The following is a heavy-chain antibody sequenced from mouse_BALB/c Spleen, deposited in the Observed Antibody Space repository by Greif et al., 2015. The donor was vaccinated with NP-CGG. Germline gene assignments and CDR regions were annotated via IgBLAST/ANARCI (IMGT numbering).Heavy chain of an antibody. CDR1: GFAFSSYD. CDR3: ARHKRGYDVYFDV. Sequence: EVQRVESGGGLVKPGGSLKLSCAASGFAFSSYDMSWVRQTPEKRLEWVAYISSGGGSTYYPDTVKGRFTISRDNAKNTLYLQMSSLKSEDTAMYYCARHKRGYDVYFDVWGAGTTVTVSS. D-gene: IGHD2-14*01. J-gene: IGHJ1*01. CDR2: ISSGGGST. V-gene: IGHV5-12-1*01.